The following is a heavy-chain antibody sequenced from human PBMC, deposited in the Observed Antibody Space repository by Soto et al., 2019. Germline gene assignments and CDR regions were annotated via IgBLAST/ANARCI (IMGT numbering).Heavy chain of an antibody. J-gene: IGHJ6*02. V-gene: IGHV4-31*03. D-gene: IGHD1-1*01. CDR1: GGSISSGGYY. CDR3: ARDRSGGTPFRDYYGMDV. Sequence: QVQLQESGPRLVKPSQTLSLTCTVSGGSISSGGYYWSWIRQHPGKGLEWIGYIYYSGSTYYNPSLKSRVTISVDTSKNQFSLKRSAVTAADTAVYYCARDRSGGTPFRDYYGMDVWGQGTTVTVSS. CDR2: IYYSGST.